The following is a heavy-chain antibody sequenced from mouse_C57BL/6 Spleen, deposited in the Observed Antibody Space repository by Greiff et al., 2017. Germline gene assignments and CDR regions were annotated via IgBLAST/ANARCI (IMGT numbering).Heavy chain of an antibody. V-gene: IGHV1-64*01. CDR3: ARFVDCYSGYYAMDY. CDR2: IHPNSGST. Sequence: VQLQQPGAELVKPGASVKLSCKASGYTFTSYWMHWVKQRPGQGLEWIGMIHPNSGSTNYNEKFKSKATLTVDKSSSTAYMHLSSLTSEDSAVYYCARFVDCYSGYYAMDYWGQGTSVTVSS. J-gene: IGHJ4*01. D-gene: IGHD2-3*01. CDR1: GYTFTSYW.